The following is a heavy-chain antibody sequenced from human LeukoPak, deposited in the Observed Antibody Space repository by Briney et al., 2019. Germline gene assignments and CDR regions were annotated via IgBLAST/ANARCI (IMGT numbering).Heavy chain of an antibody. J-gene: IGHJ3*02. CDR2: IIPIFGTA. D-gene: IGHD5-12*01. CDR1: GGTFSSYA. CDR3: ARRVDSRYAFDI. Sequence: ASVKVSCKASGGTFSSYAISWVRQAPGQGLEWMGGIIPIFGTANYAQKFQGRVTITADESTSTAYMELSSLRSEDTAVYYCARRVDSRYAFDIWGQGTMVTVSS. V-gene: IGHV1-69*13.